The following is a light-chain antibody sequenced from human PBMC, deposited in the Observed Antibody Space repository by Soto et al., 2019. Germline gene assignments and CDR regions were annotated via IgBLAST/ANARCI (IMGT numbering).Light chain of an antibody. Sequence: VLTQSPGTRSLSPGQRATLSCRAVQTVSSNYLAWYQQKPAQAPRLLIYGASTRATGIPDRFSGSGSGTEFTLTISSLQSEDFAVYYCQQYNNWPPITFGQGTRLEIK. V-gene: IGKV3-15*01. CDR3: QQYNNWPPIT. CDR1: QTVSSN. J-gene: IGKJ5*01. CDR2: GAS.